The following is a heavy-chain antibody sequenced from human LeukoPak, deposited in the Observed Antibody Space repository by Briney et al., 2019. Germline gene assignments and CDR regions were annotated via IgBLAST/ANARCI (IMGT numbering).Heavy chain of an antibody. Sequence: GGSLRLSCTVSGFTVSSNSMSWVRQAPGKGLEWVSFIYSGTTHYSDSVRGRFTISRDNSKNTLYLQMNSLRAEDTAVYYCARRAGAYSHPYDYWGQGTLVTVSS. J-gene: IGHJ4*02. V-gene: IGHV3-53*01. CDR1: GFTVSSNS. D-gene: IGHD4/OR15-4a*01. CDR2: IYSGTT. CDR3: ARRAGAYSHPYDY.